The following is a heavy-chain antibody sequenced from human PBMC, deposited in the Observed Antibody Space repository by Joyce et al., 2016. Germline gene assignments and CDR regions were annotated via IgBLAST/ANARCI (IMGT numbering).Heavy chain of an antibody. CDR3: ATWAPTNYDFWSGYSYYFDN. J-gene: IGHJ4*02. D-gene: IGHD3-3*01. CDR2: ISASVGST. V-gene: IGHV3-23*01. CDR1: GFTFRSYA. Sequence: EVQLLESGGGLVQPGGSLRLSCAASGFTFRSYAMSWVRQAQGKGLGWVSTISASVGSTYYADSVKGRFTISRDNSEDSLYLHMNSLRAEDTAVYYCATWAPTNYDFWSGYSYYFDNWGQGTLVTVSS.